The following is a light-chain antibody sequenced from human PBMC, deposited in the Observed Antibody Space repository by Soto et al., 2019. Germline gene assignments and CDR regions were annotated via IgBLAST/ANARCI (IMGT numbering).Light chain of an antibody. Sequence: QSALTQPASVSGSPGQSITISCTGTSSDIGGYDYVSWYQQRPGKAPKLMIYEVRYRPSGVSNRFSGSKSGNTASLTISGLQAEDEAVYYCCSYAGSTFYVFGTGTKVTVL. V-gene: IGLV2-14*01. CDR3: CSYAGSTFYV. J-gene: IGLJ1*01. CDR1: SSDIGGYDY. CDR2: EVR.